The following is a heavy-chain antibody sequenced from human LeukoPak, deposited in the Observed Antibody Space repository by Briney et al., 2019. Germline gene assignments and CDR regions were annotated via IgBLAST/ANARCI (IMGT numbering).Heavy chain of an antibody. V-gene: IGHV5-51*01. D-gene: IGHD2-21*02. CDR1: GYSFTSYW. CDR3: ARLFGSRWVVTATFDY. J-gene: IGHJ4*02. CDR2: IYPGDPDT. Sequence: GESLKISCKGSGYSFTSYWIGWVRQMPGKGLEWMGIIYPGDPDTRYSPSFQGQVTISADKSISTAYLQWSSLKASDTAMYYCARLFGSRWVVTATFDYWGQGTLVTVSS.